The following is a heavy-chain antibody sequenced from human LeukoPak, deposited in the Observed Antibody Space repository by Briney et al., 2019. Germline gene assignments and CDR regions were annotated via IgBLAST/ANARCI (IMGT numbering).Heavy chain of an antibody. V-gene: IGHV3-7*03. Sequence: GGSLRLSCAASGFTFSTYWMSWVRQAPGKGLEWVANIKHDGSEKYYVDSVKGRFTISRDNSKNTLYLQMNSLRAEDTAVYYCAKVSGYYDSSGRFDYWGQGTLVTVSS. CDR2: IKHDGSEK. CDR1: GFTFSTYW. J-gene: IGHJ4*02. CDR3: AKVSGYYDSSGRFDY. D-gene: IGHD3-22*01.